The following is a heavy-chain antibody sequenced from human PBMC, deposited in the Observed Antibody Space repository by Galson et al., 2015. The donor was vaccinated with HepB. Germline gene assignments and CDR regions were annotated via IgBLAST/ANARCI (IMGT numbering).Heavy chain of an antibody. Sequence: CAISGDSVSSNSAAWNWIRQSPSRGLEWLGRTYYRPKWYNDYAVSVKSRITINPDTSKNQFSLQLNSVTPEDTAVYYCAKFTGGIDGFDMWGQGTMVTVSS. J-gene: IGHJ3*02. V-gene: IGHV6-1*01. CDR3: AKFTGGIDGFDM. CDR1: GDSVSSNSAA. D-gene: IGHD3-16*01. CDR2: TYYRPKWYN.